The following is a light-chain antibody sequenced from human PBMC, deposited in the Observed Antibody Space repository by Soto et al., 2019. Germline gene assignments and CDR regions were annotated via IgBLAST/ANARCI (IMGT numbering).Light chain of an antibody. Sequence: QSALTQPASVSGSPGQSITISCTGSNSDIGAYDLVSWYQQHPGKPPTLLIYEVTFRPSGVPNRFSGSKSGNTATLTISGLLTEDEADYYCGSYASATLIFGGGTKVTVL. J-gene: IGLJ2*01. CDR2: EVT. CDR3: GSYASATLI. V-gene: IGLV2-14*01. CDR1: NSDIGAYDL.